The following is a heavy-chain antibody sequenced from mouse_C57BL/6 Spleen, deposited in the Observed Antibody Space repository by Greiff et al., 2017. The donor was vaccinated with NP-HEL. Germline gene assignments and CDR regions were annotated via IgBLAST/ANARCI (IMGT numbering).Heavy chain of an antibody. D-gene: IGHD1-1*01. CDR1: GYTFTSYW. Sequence: VQLQQPGAELVRPGTSVKLSCKASGYTFTSYWMHWVKQRPGQGLEWIGVIDPSDSYTNYNQKFKGKATLTVDPSSSTAYMQLSSLTSEDSAVYYCARTYYGSSYIRLYYAMDDWGQGTSVTVSS. CDR3: ARTYYGSSYIRLYYAMDD. CDR2: IDPSDSYT. V-gene: IGHV1-59*01. J-gene: IGHJ4*01.